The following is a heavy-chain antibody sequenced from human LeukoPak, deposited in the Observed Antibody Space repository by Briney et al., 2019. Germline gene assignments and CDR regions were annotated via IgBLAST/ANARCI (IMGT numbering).Heavy chain of an antibody. J-gene: IGHJ4*02. V-gene: IGHV4-4*07. CDR1: GGSISGNL. CDR2: IYPSGTT. CDR3: ARIGVKYSGSYFDY. D-gene: IGHD1-26*01. Sequence: SETLSLTCTVSGGSISGNLWSWIRQPAGKGLGWIGRIYPSGTTNYSPSLKSRVTMSVDTSKNHFSLRLSSVTAADTAVYYCARIGVKYSGSYFDYWGQGTLVTVSS.